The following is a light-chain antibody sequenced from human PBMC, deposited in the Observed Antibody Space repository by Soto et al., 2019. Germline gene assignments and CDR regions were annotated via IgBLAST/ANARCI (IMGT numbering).Light chain of an antibody. J-gene: IGLJ1*01. Sequence: SGLTERSSVSGSPGQSITISYNGTSIDVGFHNSVSWYQQHPGKAPKLMIYNVSNRPSGVSNRFSGPKSGNTASLTISGLLAEDEADYYCTSYTSSSTYVFGAGTKVTGL. CDR1: SIDVGFHNS. CDR3: TSYTSSSTYV. CDR2: NVS. V-gene: IGLV2-14*01.